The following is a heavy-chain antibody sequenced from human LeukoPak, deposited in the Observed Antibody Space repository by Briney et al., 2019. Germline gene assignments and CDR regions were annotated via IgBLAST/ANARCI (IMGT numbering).Heavy chain of an antibody. CDR3: AKSGYSSSWYDDAFDI. CDR2: ISWNSGSI. Sequence: GGSPSLSCAASGFTFDDYAMLWVRQAPGKGLEWVSGISWNSGSIGYADSVKGRFTISRDNAKNSLYLQMNSLRAEDTALYYCAKSGYSSSWYDDAFDIWGQGTMVTVSS. V-gene: IGHV3-9*01. J-gene: IGHJ3*02. CDR1: GFTFDDYA. D-gene: IGHD6-13*01.